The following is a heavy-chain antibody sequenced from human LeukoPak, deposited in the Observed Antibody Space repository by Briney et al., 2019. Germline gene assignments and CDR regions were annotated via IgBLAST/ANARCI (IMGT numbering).Heavy chain of an antibody. J-gene: IGHJ6*02. CDR1: GFTFSSYS. Sequence: GGSPRLSCAASGFTFSSYSMNWVRQAPGKGLEWVSSISSSSSYIYYADSVKGRFTISRDNAKNSLYLQMNSLRAEDTAVYYYARDMGDCTNGVCYWIKYYYYYYGMDVWGQGTTVTVSS. D-gene: IGHD2-8*01. CDR3: ARDMGDCTNGVCYWIKYYYYYYGMDV. V-gene: IGHV3-21*01. CDR2: ISSSSSYI.